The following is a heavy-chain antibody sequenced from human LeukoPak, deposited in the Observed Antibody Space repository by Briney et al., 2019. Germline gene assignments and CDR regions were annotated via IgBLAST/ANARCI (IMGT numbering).Heavy chain of an antibody. J-gene: IGHJ3*02. CDR1: GGSISSYY. Sequence: SETLSLTCTVSGGSISSYYWSWIRQPPGKGLEWIGEINHSGNTNYNPSLKSRVTILVDTSKNQFSLKLNSVTAADTAVYYCASPIYGDYTENGFDIWGQGTMVTVSS. CDR3: ASPIYGDYTENGFDI. D-gene: IGHD4-17*01. CDR2: INHSGNT. V-gene: IGHV4-34*01.